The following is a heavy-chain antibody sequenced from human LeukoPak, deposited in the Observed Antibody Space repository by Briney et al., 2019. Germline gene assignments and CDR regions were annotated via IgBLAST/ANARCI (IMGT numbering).Heavy chain of an antibody. V-gene: IGHV4-30-2*01. J-gene: IGHJ3*02. D-gene: IGHD1-26*01. CDR3: ARVGGGSYIRTFDI. Sequence: SETLSLTCTVSGGSISSGGYSWSWIRQPPGKGLEWIGYIYHSGSTYYNPSLKSRVTISVDRSKNQFSLKLSSVTAAATAVYYCARVGGGSYIRTFDIWGQGTMVTVSS. CDR1: GGSISSGGYS. CDR2: IYHSGST.